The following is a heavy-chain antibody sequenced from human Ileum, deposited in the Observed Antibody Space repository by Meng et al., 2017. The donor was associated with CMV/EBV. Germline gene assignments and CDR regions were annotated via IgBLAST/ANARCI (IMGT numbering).Heavy chain of an antibody. CDR2: VSFDGRNQ. D-gene: IGHD3-16*01. V-gene: IGHV3-30*19. CDR3: TKDQWGSSSTLTGMDV. CDR1: GFTFSSYG. J-gene: IGHJ6*02. Sequence: GGSLRLSCAASGFTFSSYGMHWVRQAPGKGLEWVAHVSFDGRNQYYADSMKGRFTVSRDNSKNTLYLQMKSLKTEDTAVYYCTKDQWGSSSTLTGMDVWGQGTTVTVSS.